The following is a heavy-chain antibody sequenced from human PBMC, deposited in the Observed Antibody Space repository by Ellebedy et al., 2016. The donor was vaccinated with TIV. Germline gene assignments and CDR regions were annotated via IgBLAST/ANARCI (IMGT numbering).Heavy chain of an antibody. D-gene: IGHD3-16*01. CDR1: GYTFTSYY. V-gene: IGHV1-46*01. CDR3: ARDLSSDLYGGSGWFDP. Sequence: ASVKVSCKASGYTFTSYYMHWVRQAPGQGLEWMGIINPSGGSTSYAQKFQGRVTMTRDTSTSTVYMELSSLRSEDTAVYYCARDLSSDLYGGSGWFDPWGQGTLVTVSS. CDR2: INPSGGST. J-gene: IGHJ5*02.